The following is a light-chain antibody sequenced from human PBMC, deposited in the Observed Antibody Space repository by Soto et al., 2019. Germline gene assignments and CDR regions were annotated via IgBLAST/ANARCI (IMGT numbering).Light chain of an antibody. CDR3: SSYTSSGTLYV. Sequence: QSALTQPASVSGSPGQSITISCTGTSSDVGGYNYVSWYQQHPGKAPKLMIYEVSNRPSGVSNRFSGSKSGNTASLTISGLQAEDDADYYCSSYTSSGTLYVFGTGTQLTVL. CDR1: SSDVGGYNY. CDR2: EVS. J-gene: IGLJ1*01. V-gene: IGLV2-14*01.